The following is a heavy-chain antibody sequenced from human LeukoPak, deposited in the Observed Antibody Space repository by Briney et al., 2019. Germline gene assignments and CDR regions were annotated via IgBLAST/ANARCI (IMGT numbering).Heavy chain of an antibody. CDR1: GGSISSGSYS. Sequence: SQTLSLTCGVSGGSISSGSYSWSWIRQPPGKGLEWIAYIYYTGSTNSNPSLKSRVSMSVDTSKNQFSLKLSSVTAADTAVYYCARVNSGVMTTVIWREGKSGRTLKNWFDPWGQGTLVTVSS. D-gene: IGHD4-17*01. CDR3: ARVNSGVMTTVIWREGKSGRTLKNWFDP. CDR2: IYYTGST. V-gene: IGHV4-30-4*07. J-gene: IGHJ5*02.